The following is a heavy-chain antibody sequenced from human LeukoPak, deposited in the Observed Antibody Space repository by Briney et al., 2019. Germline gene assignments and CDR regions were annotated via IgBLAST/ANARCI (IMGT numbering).Heavy chain of an antibody. D-gene: IGHD6-19*01. J-gene: IGHJ4*02. CDR3: ARGGSLGY. Sequence: PGGSLSLSCAASGFTFSSYEMNWVRQAPGKGLEWVSKTSSSGSAIYYADSVKGRFTISRDNAKSTLYLQMNSLRAEDTAVYYCARGGSLGYWGQGTLVTVSS. CDR2: TSSSGSAI. CDR1: GFTFSSYE. V-gene: IGHV3-48*03.